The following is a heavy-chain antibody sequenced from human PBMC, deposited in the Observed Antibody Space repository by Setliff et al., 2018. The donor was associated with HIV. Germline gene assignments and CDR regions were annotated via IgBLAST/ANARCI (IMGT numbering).Heavy chain of an antibody. D-gene: IGHD6-13*01. CDR1: GVSMSTDY. CDR2: IHSSGKT. J-gene: IGHJ5*01. CDR3: AKGAGWYGF. V-gene: IGHV4-59*01. Sequence: PSETLSLTCSVSGVSMSTDYWSWLRQPPGKGLEWIAYIHSSGKTNYNPSLKSRVTISVDTPKNQFSLKLSSMTPADTAIYYCAKGAGWYGFWGQGTLVTVSS.